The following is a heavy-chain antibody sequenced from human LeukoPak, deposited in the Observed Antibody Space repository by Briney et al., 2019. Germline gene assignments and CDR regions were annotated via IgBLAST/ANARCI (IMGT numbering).Heavy chain of an antibody. D-gene: IGHD6-19*01. CDR3: AREGRSSGWYEGFDY. CDR2: IFYSGST. CDR1: GGSISTSNYY. V-gene: IGHV4-39*07. Sequence: SETLSLTCTVSGGSISTSNYYWGWIRQPPGKGLEWIGNIFYSGSTYYSPSVKSRVTISLDTSRNQFSLKLNSVTAADTAVYYCAREGRSSGWYEGFDYWGQGTLVTVSS. J-gene: IGHJ4*02.